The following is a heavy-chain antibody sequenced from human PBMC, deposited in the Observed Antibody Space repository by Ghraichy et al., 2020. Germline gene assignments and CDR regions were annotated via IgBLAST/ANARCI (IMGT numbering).Heavy chain of an antibody. V-gene: IGHV3-23*01. Sequence: AGSLRLSCAASGFTFSTYAMSWVRQAPVKGMEWVSTISGSGGSTFYADSVKGRFTISRDNSKNTLYLQMNSLRAEDTAVYYCAKDRRDIVVVLATMALDYWGQGTLVTVSS. D-gene: IGHD2-2*01. CDR2: ISGSGGST. CDR3: AKDRRDIVVVLATMALDY. J-gene: IGHJ4*02. CDR1: GFTFSTYA.